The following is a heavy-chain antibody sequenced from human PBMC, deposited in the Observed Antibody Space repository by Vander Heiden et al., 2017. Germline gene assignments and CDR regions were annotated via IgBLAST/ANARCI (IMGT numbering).Heavy chain of an antibody. CDR3: TRHPTVSYYYYGMDV. J-gene: IGHJ6*02. Sequence: EVQLVESGGGLVQPGGSLKLSCAASGFTFSGTAIHWVRQASGKGLEWVGRIRNKANNYATVYAASVKGRFTISRDDSKNTAYLQMNSLKTDDTAVYYCTRHPTVSYYYYGMDVWGQGTTVTVSS. V-gene: IGHV3-73*02. CDR2: IRNKANNYAT. D-gene: IGHD4-17*01. CDR1: GFTFSGTA.